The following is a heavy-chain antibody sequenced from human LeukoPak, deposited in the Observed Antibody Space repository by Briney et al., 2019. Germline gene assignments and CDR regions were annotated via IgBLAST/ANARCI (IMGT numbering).Heavy chain of an antibody. CDR2: IYYSGST. CDR3: ARLNDGDYSGAFDI. Sequence: SETLSLTCTVSGGSIRNYYWSWIRQPPGKGLEWIGYIYYSGSTNYNPSLKSRVTISVDTSKNQFSLKLSSVTAADTAVYYCARLNDGDYSGAFDIWGQGTIITVSS. D-gene: IGHD4-17*01. CDR1: GGSIRNYY. J-gene: IGHJ3*02. V-gene: IGHV4-59*01.